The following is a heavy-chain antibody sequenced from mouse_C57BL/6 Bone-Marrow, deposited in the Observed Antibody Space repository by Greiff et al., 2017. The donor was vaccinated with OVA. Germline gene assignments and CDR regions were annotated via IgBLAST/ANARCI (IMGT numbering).Heavy chain of an antibody. D-gene: IGHD2-5*01. Sequence: VQLQQPGAELVMPGASVKLSCKASGYTFTSYWMHWVKQRTGQGLEWIGEIDPSDSYTNYNQKFKGKATLTVDKSSSPAYMQLSSLTSDDSAVYYGARSGDSNYYAWCDYWGQGTLVTVSA. J-gene: IGHJ3*01. CDR1: GYTFTSYW. CDR2: IDPSDSYT. CDR3: ARSGDSNYYAWCDY. V-gene: IGHV1-69*01.